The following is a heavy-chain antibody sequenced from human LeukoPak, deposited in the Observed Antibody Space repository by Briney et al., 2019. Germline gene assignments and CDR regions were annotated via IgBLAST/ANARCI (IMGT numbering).Heavy chain of an antibody. CDR1: GYTFVRHG. CDR3: ARDSRSPGPVFSDY. D-gene: IGHD1-14*01. V-gene: IGHV1-18*01. Sequence: ASVMVSCRASGYTFVRHGVNWVRQAPGQGLEWMGWISAYDAKTHYAERLQGRVTMTRDISASTVYMEPRSLTSDDTAVYYCARDSRSPGPVFSDYWGQGTLVTVSS. J-gene: IGHJ4*02. CDR2: ISAYDAKT.